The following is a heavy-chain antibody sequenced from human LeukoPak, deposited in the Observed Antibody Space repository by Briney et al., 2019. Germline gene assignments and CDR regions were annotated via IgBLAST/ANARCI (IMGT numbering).Heavy chain of an antibody. J-gene: IGHJ3*02. V-gene: IGHV4-59*01. D-gene: IGHD3-22*01. Sequence: SETLSLTCTVSGGSISNYHWGWIRQPPGKGLEWIGYIFYSGGTNDNPSLKSRVTISVDTSKNQFSLRLSSVTAADTAVYYCARARNYYDNSGYYYEGDAFDIWGQGTMVTVSS. CDR2: IFYSGGT. CDR3: ARARNYYDNSGYYYEGDAFDI. CDR1: GGSISNYH.